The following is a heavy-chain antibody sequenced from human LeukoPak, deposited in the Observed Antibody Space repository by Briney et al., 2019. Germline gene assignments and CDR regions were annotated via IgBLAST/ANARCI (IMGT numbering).Heavy chain of an antibody. CDR3: AKDPTPHCSSTSCYRNWFDP. Sequence: GGSLRLSCATSGFTFSSYGMHWVRQAPGKGLEWVAFIRYDGSNKYYADSVKGRFTISRDNSKNTLYLQMNSLRAEDTAVYYCAKDPTPHCSSTSCYRNWFDPWGQGTLVTVSS. CDR1: GFTFSSYG. V-gene: IGHV3-30*02. CDR2: IRYDGSNK. D-gene: IGHD2-2*01. J-gene: IGHJ5*02.